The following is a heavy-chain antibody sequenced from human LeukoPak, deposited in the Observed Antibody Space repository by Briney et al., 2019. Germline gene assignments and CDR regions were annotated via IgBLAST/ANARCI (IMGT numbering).Heavy chain of an antibody. D-gene: IGHD6-13*01. J-gene: IGHJ4*02. CDR2: IYSSGST. Sequence: SETLSLTCTVSGGSISGYYWNWIRQPPGKGLEWIGYIYSSGSTNYSPSLKSRVTMSIDTSKNQFSLKLSSVTAADTAVYYCARVGSSYRIDYWGQGTRVTVSS. V-gene: IGHV4-59*01. CDR1: GGSISGYY. CDR3: ARVGSSYRIDY.